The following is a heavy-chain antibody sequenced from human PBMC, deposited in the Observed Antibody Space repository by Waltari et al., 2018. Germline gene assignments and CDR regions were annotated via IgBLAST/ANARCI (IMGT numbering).Heavy chain of an antibody. D-gene: IGHD6-19*01. Sequence: QVQLQESGPGLVKPSETLSLTCAVSGYSISSGYYWGWIRQPPGKGLEWIGSIYHSGNTYNVSLTSRVTISVDTSKNQFSLKLSSVTAADTAVYYCARVSGWFYVFDPWGQGTLVTVSS. CDR1: GYSISSGYY. V-gene: IGHV4-38-2*01. CDR2: IYHSGNT. CDR3: ARVSGWFYVFDP. J-gene: IGHJ5*02.